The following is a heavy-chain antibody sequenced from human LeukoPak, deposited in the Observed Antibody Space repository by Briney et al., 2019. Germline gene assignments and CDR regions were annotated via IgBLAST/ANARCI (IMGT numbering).Heavy chain of an antibody. Sequence: PSETLSLTCTVSGGSISSGGYYWSWIRQHPGKGLEWIGYIYYSGSTYYNPSLKSRVTISVDTSKNQFSLKLSSVTAADTAVYYCARGTAEYFQHWGQGTLVTVSS. CDR2: IYYSGST. CDR1: GGSISSGGYY. V-gene: IGHV4-31*03. CDR3: ARGTAEYFQH. D-gene: IGHD2-2*01. J-gene: IGHJ1*01.